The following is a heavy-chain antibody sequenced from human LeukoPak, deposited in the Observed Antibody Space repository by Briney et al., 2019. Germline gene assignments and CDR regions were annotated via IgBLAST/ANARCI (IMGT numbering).Heavy chain of an antibody. CDR3: AREVADYGGYYYYHYMDV. D-gene: IGHD4-23*01. CDR1: GGSINGGNYY. CDR2: ISPSGST. V-gene: IGHV4-61*02. Sequence: SQTLSLTCTVSGGSINGGNYYWTWLRQPAGKGLEWIGRISPSGSTNHDPSLTSRVTISVDTSKNQFSLKLNFVTAADTAVYYCAREVADYGGYYYYHYMDVWGKGTTVTISS. J-gene: IGHJ6*03.